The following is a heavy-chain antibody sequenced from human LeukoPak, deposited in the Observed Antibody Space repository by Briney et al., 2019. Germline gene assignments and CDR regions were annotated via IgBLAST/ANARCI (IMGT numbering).Heavy chain of an antibody. D-gene: IGHD3-16*01. CDR2: IGGDGIAF. J-gene: IGHJ4*02. V-gene: IGHV3-48*04. Sequence: PGGSLRLSCAASGFTFSSSAMSWVRQVPGKGLEWISYIGGDGIAFYADSVKGRFTASKDDARKSMYLQMNSLRVEDTAVYYCAKDRANWAIDDWGQGTQVTVSS. CDR1: GFTFSSSA. CDR3: AKDRANWAIDD.